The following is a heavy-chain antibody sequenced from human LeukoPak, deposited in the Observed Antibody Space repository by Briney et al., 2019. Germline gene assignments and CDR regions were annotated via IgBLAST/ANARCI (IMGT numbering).Heavy chain of an antibody. Sequence: GGSLRLSCAASGFTFSSYEMNWVRQAPGKGLEWVSSISSSSSYIYYADSVKGRFTISRDNAKNSLYLQMNSLRAEDTAVYYCARETSWYGDYWGQGTLVTVSS. V-gene: IGHV3-21*01. CDR2: ISSSSSYI. CDR1: GFTFSSYE. D-gene: IGHD6-13*01. CDR3: ARETSWYGDY. J-gene: IGHJ4*02.